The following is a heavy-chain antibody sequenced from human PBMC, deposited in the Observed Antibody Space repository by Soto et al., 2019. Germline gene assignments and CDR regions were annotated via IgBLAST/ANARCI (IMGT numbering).Heavy chain of an antibody. CDR1: GASISSYH. V-gene: IGHV4-59*01. CDR2: IYYSGAA. J-gene: IGHJ6*03. Sequence: QVQLQESGPGLVKPSESLSLTCTVSGASISSYHWGWIRQTPGKGLEWIGYIYYSGAANYNPSLKSGVTFSGDTSKNQVSLKLSSVTAADTGVYYCAAAVPAEYVFPYYYMDVWGKGTTVTVSS. D-gene: IGHD3-16*01. CDR3: AAAVPAEYVFPYYYMDV.